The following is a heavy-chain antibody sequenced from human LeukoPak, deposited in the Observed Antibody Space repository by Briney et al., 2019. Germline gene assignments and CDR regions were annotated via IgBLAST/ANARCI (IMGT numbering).Heavy chain of an antibody. V-gene: IGHV1-2*02. D-gene: IGHD3-9*01. CDR1: GYTFTGYH. J-gene: IGHJ4*02. Sequence: ASVKVSCKASGYTFTGYHIHWVRQAPGQGLEWMGWINPNSGGTNYAQKFQDRVSMTRDTSISTAYMHLSRLRSADTAVYYCARSPHILTGENFDYWGQGTLLTVSS. CDR2: INPNSGGT. CDR3: ARSPHILTGENFDY.